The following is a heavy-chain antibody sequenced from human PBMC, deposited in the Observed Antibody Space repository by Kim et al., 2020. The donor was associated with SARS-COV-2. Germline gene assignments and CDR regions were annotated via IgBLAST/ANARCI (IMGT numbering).Heavy chain of an antibody. CDR3: AGWARILEWFGENELDY. D-gene: IGHD3-10*01. CDR1: GFTFSSYA. V-gene: IGHV3-30-3*01. J-gene: IGHJ4*02. Sequence: GGSLRLSCAASGFTFSSYAMHWVRQAPGKGLEWVAVISYDGSNKYYADSVKGRFTISRDNSKNTLYLQMNSLRAEDTAVYYCAGWARILEWFGENELDYWGQGTLVTVSS. CDR2: ISYDGSNK.